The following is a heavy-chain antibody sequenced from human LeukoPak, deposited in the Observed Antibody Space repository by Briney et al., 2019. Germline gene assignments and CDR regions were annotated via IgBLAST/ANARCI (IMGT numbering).Heavy chain of an antibody. V-gene: IGHV4-38-2*01. J-gene: IGHJ4*02. D-gene: IGHD1-14*01. CDR1: GYSISSGYY. Sequence: SETLSLTCAVSGYSISSGYYWGWIRQPPGKGLEWIGSIYHSGRTYYNPSLKSRVTISVDTSKNHFSLKLSSVTAADTAVYYCARRPDDYWGQGTLVTVSS. CDR3: ARRPDDY. CDR2: IYHSGRT.